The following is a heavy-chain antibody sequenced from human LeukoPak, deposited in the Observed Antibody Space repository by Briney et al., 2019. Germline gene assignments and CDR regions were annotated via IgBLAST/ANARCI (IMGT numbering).Heavy chain of an antibody. V-gene: IGHV3-20*04. CDR3: ARDHAHYDFWSGRILSPLDY. CDR2: INWNGGRA. D-gene: IGHD3-3*01. J-gene: IGHJ4*02. Sequence: GGSLRLSCAASGFTFDDYGMSWVRQAPGKGLEWVSGINWNGGRAGYADSVKGRFTISRDNAKNSLYLQMNSLRAEDTALYYCARDHAHYDFWSGRILSPLDYWGQGTLVTVSS. CDR1: GFTFDDYG.